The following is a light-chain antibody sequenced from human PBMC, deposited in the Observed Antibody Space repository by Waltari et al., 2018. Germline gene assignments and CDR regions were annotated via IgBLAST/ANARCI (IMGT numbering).Light chain of an antibody. CDR1: QSIGIY. CDR2: HAS. CDR3: QKYESLPAT. J-gene: IGKJ1*01. Sequence: EIVLTQSPGTLSLSPGESATLSCRAIQSIGIYLAWYQQKPGQAPRLLMYHASSRATGIPDRFSGSGSGTDFSLTISRLEPEDFAVYYCQKYESLPATFGQGTKVEIK. V-gene: IGKV3-20*01.